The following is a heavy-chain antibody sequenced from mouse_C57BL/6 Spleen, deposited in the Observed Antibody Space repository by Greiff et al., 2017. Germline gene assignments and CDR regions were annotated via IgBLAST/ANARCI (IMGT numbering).Heavy chain of an antibody. CDR3: ALYYDYDIYAMDY. Sequence: VQLQQSVAELVRPGASVKLSCTASGFNIKNTYMHWVKQRPEQGLEWIGRIDPANGNTKYAPKFQGKATITADTSSNTSYLQLSSLTSEDTAIYYCALYYDYDIYAMDYWGQGTSVTVSS. J-gene: IGHJ4*01. V-gene: IGHV14-3*01. CDR1: GFNIKNTY. CDR2: IDPANGNT. D-gene: IGHD2-4*01.